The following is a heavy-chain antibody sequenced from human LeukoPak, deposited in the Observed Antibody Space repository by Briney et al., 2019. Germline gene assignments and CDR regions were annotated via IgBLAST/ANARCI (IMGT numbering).Heavy chain of an antibody. CDR1: GYTFTGYY. D-gene: IGHD4-17*01. CDR3: ARQHDYGDYSFGY. Sequence: ASVTVSCKASGYTFTGYYMHWVRQAPGQGLEWMGGINTNSGGTNYAQKFQGRVTMTRDTSISTAYMELSRLRSDDTAVYYCARQHDYGDYSFGYWGQGTLVTVSS. CDR2: INTNSGGT. V-gene: IGHV1-2*02. J-gene: IGHJ4*02.